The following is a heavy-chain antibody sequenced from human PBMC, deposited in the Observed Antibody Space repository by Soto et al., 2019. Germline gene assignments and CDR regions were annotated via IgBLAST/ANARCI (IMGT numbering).Heavy chain of an antibody. V-gene: IGHV4-34*01. J-gene: IGHJ5*02. Sequence: KPSETLSLTCGVYGGSFSDYYWSWIRQPPGKGLEWIGEINHSGSTNYNPSLKSRVTISVDTSKNQFSLKLSSVTAADTAVYYCVRPRRKYSYGNNWFDPWGQGTLVTFSS. D-gene: IGHD3-16*01. CDR1: GGSFSDYY. CDR2: INHSGST. CDR3: VRPRRKYSYGNNWFDP.